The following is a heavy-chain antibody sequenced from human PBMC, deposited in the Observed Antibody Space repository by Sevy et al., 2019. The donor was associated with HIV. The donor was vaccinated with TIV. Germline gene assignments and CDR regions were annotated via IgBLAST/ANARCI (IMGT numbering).Heavy chain of an antibody. J-gene: IGHJ4*02. CDR1: GFTFNNAW. CDR2: IKSKTDGGTT. D-gene: IGHD3-22*01. Sequence: GGSLRLSCAASGFTFNNAWMSWVRQAPGKGLEWAGRIKSKTDGGTTDYAAPVKGRFTISRDDSKNTLYLQMNSLKTEDTAVYYCTTGAYYYDSGGYRGFDYWGQGTLVTVSS. V-gene: IGHV3-15*01. CDR3: TTGAYYYDSGGYRGFDY.